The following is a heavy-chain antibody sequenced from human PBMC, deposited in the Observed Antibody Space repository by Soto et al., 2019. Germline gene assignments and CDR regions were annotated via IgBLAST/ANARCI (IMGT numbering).Heavy chain of an antibody. CDR2: IYPGDSDT. V-gene: IGHV5-51*01. CDR1: GYSFSNYW. CDR3: ATSPETGTSRYFDY. Sequence: GESLKICFKVSGYSFSNYWIGWVRQMPGKGLEWMGIIYPGDSDTRYNPSFRGQVTISDDKSISAAYLRWSSLKASDAAMYYCATSPETGTSRYFDYWGQGTLVTVSS. D-gene: IGHD1-7*01. J-gene: IGHJ4*02.